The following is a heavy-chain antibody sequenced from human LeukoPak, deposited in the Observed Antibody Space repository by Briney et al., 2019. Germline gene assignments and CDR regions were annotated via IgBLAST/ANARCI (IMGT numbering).Heavy chain of an antibody. CDR2: IYYSGST. V-gene: IGHV4-39*01. D-gene: IGHD5-24*01. CDR3: ARLYARREGYNYYFDY. CDR1: GGSISSNINY. J-gene: IGHJ4*02. Sequence: SETLSLTCTVSGGSISSNINYWGWIRQPPGKGLEWIGNIYYSGSTYYNPSLKSRVTISVDTSKNQFSLKVSSVTAADTAVYYCARLYARREGYNYYFDYWGQGIPVTVSS.